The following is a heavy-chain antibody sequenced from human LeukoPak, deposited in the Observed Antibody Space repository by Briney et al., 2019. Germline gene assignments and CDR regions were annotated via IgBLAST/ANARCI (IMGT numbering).Heavy chain of an antibody. Sequence: GGSLRLSCAASGFNFVNYAMHWVRQAPGKGLDWVALVSYDGSFQSYADSVKGRFTISRDSSTNTVSLQMNSLRDEDTAMYYCAREIRGYYAAYWGQGILVTVSS. J-gene: IGHJ4*02. CDR1: GFNFVNYA. D-gene: IGHD3-3*01. CDR3: AREIRGYYAAY. V-gene: IGHV3-30*04. CDR2: VSYDGSFQ.